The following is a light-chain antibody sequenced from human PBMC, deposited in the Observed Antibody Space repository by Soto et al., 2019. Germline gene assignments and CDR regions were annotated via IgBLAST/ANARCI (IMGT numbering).Light chain of an antibody. V-gene: IGKV3-11*01. J-gene: IGKJ2*02. Sequence: VLTQSPATLSLSPGESATLSCRASQNVGNNLAWYQQKSGQAPRLLIYAASYRATGVPARFSGGMSGTDFTLTISSIEPEDFATYFCQQRSRWPRGTFGRGTKVEMK. CDR2: AAS. CDR3: QQRSRWPRGT. CDR1: QNVGNN.